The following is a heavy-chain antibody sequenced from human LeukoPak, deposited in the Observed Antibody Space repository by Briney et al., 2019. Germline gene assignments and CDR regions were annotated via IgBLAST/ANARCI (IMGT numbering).Heavy chain of an antibody. CDR2: VYYRGNT. J-gene: IGHJ6*02. D-gene: IGHD6-19*01. V-gene: IGHV4-61*08. CDR3: ARTGYSSDYYGMDV. CDR1: GGSISSGDYY. Sequence: SETLSLTCTVSGGSISSGDYYWSWIRQPPGKGLEWIGYVYYRGNTNYNPSLKSRVTISVDMSKNQFSLKLRSVTAADSAVYYCARTGYSSDYYGMDVWGQGTAVTVS.